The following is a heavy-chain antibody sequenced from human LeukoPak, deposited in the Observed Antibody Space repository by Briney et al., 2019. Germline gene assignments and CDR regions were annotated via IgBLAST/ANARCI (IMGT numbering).Heavy chain of an antibody. CDR2: ISYDGSNK. CDR3: ARDPWTKYYFDY. Sequence: GRSLRLSCAASGFTFSSYGMHWVRQAPGKGLEWVAVISYDGSNKYYADSVKGRFTISRDNSKNTLYLQMNSLRAEDTAVYYCARDPWTKYYFDYWGQGTLVTVSS. J-gene: IGHJ4*02. V-gene: IGHV3-30*03. CDR1: GFTFSSYG. D-gene: IGHD3/OR15-3a*01.